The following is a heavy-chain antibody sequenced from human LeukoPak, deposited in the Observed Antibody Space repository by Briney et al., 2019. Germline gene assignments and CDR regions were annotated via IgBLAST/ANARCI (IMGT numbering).Heavy chain of an antibody. J-gene: IGHJ5*02. D-gene: IGHD3-3*01. CDR2: TSAYNGNT. V-gene: IGHV1-18*01. CDR3: ATVFVSAIQYIWFAP. CDR1: GTIFTSYA. Sequence: STNTSCTASGTIFTSYATTSVPQAPGQPLKCIGSTSAYNGNTNYAQKLQGRVTMTTDTSTSTAYMELRSLRSDHTAVYYCATVFVSAIQYIWFAPWGQGTLVTVSP.